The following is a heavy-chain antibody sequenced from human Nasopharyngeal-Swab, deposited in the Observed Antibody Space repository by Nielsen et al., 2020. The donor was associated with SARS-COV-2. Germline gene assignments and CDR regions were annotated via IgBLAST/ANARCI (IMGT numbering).Heavy chain of an antibody. Sequence: SETLSLTCTVSGGSISSYYWSWIRQPPGQGLEWIGYIYYSGSTYYNPSLKSRVTISVDTSKNQFSPKLSSVTAADTAVYYCARTRAYSSSWSRDYYYYYGMDVWGQGTTVTVSS. D-gene: IGHD6-13*01. CDR1: GGSISSYY. CDR3: ARTRAYSSSWSRDYYYYYGMDV. V-gene: IGHV4-59*06. J-gene: IGHJ6*02. CDR2: IYYSGST.